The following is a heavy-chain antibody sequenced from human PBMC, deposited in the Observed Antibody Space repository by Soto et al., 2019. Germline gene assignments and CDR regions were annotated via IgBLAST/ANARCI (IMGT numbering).Heavy chain of an antibody. J-gene: IGHJ6*02. CDR3: ARDHYSGYDIHYYYGMDV. CDR2: IYYSGST. CDR1: GGSISSYY. Sequence: SETLSLTCTVSGGSISSYYWSWIRQPPGKGLEWIGYIYYSGSTNYNPSLKSRVTISVDTSKNQFSLKLSSVTAADTAVYYCARDHYSGYDIHYYYGMDVWGQGTTVTVSS. V-gene: IGHV4-59*01. D-gene: IGHD5-12*01.